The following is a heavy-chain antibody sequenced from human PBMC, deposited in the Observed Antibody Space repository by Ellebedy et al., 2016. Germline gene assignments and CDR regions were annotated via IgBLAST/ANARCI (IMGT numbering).Heavy chain of an antibody. V-gene: IGHV4-59*02. J-gene: IGHJ4*02. CDR1: GGSVDTSY. D-gene: IGHD6-6*01. CDR2: VFYGGST. CDR3: ARDVSLYSSSPSFDF. Sequence: SETLSLXXSVSGGSVDTSYWTWIRQSPGKGLEWIGYVFYGGSTKYNPSLRSRVTISLDTSKNQFSLRVTSVAAADTAVYYCARDVSLYSSSPSFDFWGQGTLVTVSS.